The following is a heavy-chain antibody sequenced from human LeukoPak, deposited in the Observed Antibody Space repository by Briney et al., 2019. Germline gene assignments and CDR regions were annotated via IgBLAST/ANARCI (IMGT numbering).Heavy chain of an antibody. V-gene: IGHV4-39*01. D-gene: IGHD2-2*01. Sequence: SESLCLTCTVSGGSISSSSYYWGWIRQPPGKGLEWIGSIYYSGSTYYNPSLKSRVTISVDTSKNQFSLKLSSVTAADTAVYYCARHLGYCSSTSCYGEYYYYYTDVWGKGTTVTVSS. CDR3: ARHLGYCSSTSCYGEYYYYYTDV. J-gene: IGHJ6*03. CDR1: GGSISSSSYY. CDR2: IYYSGST.